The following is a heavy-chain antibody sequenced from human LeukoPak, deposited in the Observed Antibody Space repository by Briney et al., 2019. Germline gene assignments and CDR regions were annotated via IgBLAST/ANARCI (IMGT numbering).Heavy chain of an antibody. J-gene: IGHJ4*02. V-gene: IGHV1-8*01. CDR2: MNPNSGRT. D-gene: IGHD5-24*01. CDR1: GYTLTSYD. CDR3: ARSTDVYKMCYFDH. Sequence: ASVKVSCKASGYTLTSYDINWVRQATGQGLEWMGWMNPNSGRTGYAQNFQGRITITRNTSISTAYMELSSLRSEDTAVYYCARSTDVYKMCYFDHWGQGTLVTVSS.